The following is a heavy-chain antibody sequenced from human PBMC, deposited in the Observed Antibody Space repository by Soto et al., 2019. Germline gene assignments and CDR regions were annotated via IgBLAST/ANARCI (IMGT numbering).Heavy chain of an antibody. D-gene: IGHD6-19*01. CDR3: GKGAVAGTPTSYYYYGMDV. J-gene: IGHJ6*02. CDR1: GGTFRTYA. Sequence: QVQLLQSGAEVKKPGSSVRVSCEASGGTFRTYAISWVRQAPGQGLEWMGEIIPIFGTVNYAQKFQGRVTITADESSHTGYMDLRSLRSEDTAVYSCGKGAVAGTPTSYYYYGMDVWGQGTTVTVSS. CDR2: IIPIFGTV. V-gene: IGHV1-69*12.